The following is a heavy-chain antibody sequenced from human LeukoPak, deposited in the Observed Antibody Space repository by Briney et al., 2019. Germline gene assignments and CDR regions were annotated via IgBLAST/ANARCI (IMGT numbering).Heavy chain of an antibody. CDR2: INHSGST. J-gene: IGHJ6*04. Sequence: SETLSLTCAVYGGSFSGYYWSWIRQPPGKGLEWIGEINHSGSTNYNPSLKSRVTISVDTSKNQFSLKLSSVTAADTAVYYCARGRGYCCGGSCYESLGYYYYGMDVWGKGTTVTVSS. V-gene: IGHV4-34*01. CDR3: ARGRGYCCGGSCYESLGYYYYGMDV. D-gene: IGHD2-15*01. CDR1: GGSFSGYY.